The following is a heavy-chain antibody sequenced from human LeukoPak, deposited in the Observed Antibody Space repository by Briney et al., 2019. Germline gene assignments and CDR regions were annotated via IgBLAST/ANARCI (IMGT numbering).Heavy chain of an antibody. CDR1: GFSFSSYA. CDR3: ARKGLGGELGGFDY. Sequence: GGSLRLSCATSGFSFSSYAMSWVRQAPGKGLEWVSGINRNGGITGYAESVKGRFTISRDNAKNSLYLQMNSLRAEDTASYHCARKGLGGELGGFDYWGQGTLVTVSS. V-gene: IGHV3-20*01. J-gene: IGHJ4*02. D-gene: IGHD1-26*01. CDR2: INRNGGIT.